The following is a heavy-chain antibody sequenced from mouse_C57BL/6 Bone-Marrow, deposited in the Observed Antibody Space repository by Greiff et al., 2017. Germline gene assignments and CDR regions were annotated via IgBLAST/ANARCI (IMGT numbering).Heavy chain of an antibody. Sequence: VQLKQSGPVLVKPGASVKMSCKASGYTFTDYYMNWVQQSHGKSLEWIGVINPYNGGTSYNQKFKGKATLTVDKSSSTAYMELNSLTSEDSAVYYCARWDGYWFAYWGQGTLVTVSA. CDR2: INPYNGGT. J-gene: IGHJ3*01. CDR3: ARWDGYWFAY. CDR1: GYTFTDYY. V-gene: IGHV1-19*01. D-gene: IGHD2-3*01.